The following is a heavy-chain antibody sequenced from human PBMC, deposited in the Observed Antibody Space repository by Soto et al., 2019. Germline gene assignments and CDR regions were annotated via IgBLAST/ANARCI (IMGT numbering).Heavy chain of an antibody. D-gene: IGHD2-2*01. CDR2: IYYSGST. Sequence: SETLSLTCTVSGGSISSYYWSWIRQPPGKGLEWIGDIYYSGSTNYNPSLKSRVTISVDTSKNQFSLKLSSVTAADTAVYYCARSPGVRAYCSSTSCYAYYFDYWGQGTLVPVSS. J-gene: IGHJ4*02. CDR1: GGSISSYY. V-gene: IGHV4-59*01. CDR3: ARSPGVRAYCSSTSCYAYYFDY.